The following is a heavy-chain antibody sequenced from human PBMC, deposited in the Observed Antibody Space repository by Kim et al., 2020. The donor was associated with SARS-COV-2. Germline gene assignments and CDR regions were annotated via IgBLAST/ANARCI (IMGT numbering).Heavy chain of an antibody. Sequence: SETLSLTCAVYGGSFSGYYWSWIRQPPGKGLEWIGEINHSGSTNYNPSLKSRVTISVDTSKNQFSLKLSSVTAADTAVYYCARGVGYSYGPGGDYWGQGTLVTVSS. CDR2: INHSGST. V-gene: IGHV4-34*01. CDR3: ARGVGYSYGPGGDY. D-gene: IGHD5-18*01. CDR1: GGSFSGYY. J-gene: IGHJ4*02.